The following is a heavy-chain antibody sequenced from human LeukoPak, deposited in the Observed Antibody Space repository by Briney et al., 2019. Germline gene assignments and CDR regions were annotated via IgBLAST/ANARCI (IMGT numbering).Heavy chain of an antibody. V-gene: IGHV3-11*04. CDR3: ARDSVRYYYDSSGYYY. D-gene: IGHD3-22*01. CDR2: ISSSGSTI. Sequence: PGGSLRLSCAASGFTFSDYYMSWIRQAPGKGLEWVSYISSSGSTIYYADSVKGRFTISRDNSKNTLYLQMNSLRAEDTAVYYCARDSVRYYYDSSGYYYWGQGTLVTVSS. J-gene: IGHJ4*02. CDR1: GFTFSDYY.